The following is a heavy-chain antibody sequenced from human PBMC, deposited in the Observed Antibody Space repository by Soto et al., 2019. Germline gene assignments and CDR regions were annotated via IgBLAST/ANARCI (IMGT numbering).Heavy chain of an antibody. CDR1: GGTFSSYA. CDR3: ARGPGRLCVRGVYSYHAMDA. V-gene: IGHV1-69*01. D-gene: IGHD3-10*02. CDR2: IIPIFGSG. Sequence: VQLVQSGAEVKKPGSSVKVSCKASGGTFSSYAISRVRQAPGQGLEWMGGIIPIFGSGNYAQKFQGRVTITADEFTSTAYMELSSLRSQDTAVYYCARGPGRLCVRGVYSYHAMDAWGQGTTVTVSS. J-gene: IGHJ6*02.